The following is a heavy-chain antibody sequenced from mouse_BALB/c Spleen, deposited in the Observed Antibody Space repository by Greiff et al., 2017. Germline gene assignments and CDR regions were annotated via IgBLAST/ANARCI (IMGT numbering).Heavy chain of an antibody. V-gene: IGHV14-1*02. D-gene: IGHD3-1*01. CDR2: IDPENGNT. Sequence: VQLKQSGAGLVRPGALVKLSCTASGFTIKDYYMHWVKQRPEQGLEWIGWIDPENGNTIYDAKFQGKASITADTSSNTAYLQLSSLTSEDTAVYYSARPHSTRYDYWGQGTTLTVSS. CDR1: GFTIKDYY. J-gene: IGHJ2*01. CDR3: ARPHSTRYDY.